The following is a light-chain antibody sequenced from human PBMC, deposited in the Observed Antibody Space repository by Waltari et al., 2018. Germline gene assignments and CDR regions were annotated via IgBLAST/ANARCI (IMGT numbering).Light chain of an antibody. CDR1: QSVGRS. CDR2: DAS. V-gene: IGKV3-20*01. Sequence: IMLTQSPGTLSLSPGARATLSCRASQSVGRSLVWYQQKPGQAPRLLIYDASRRATGIPDRFSGSGFGTDFSLTISRLEPEDFAVYYCQKYESLPATFGQGTKVEIK. J-gene: IGKJ1*01. CDR3: QKYESLPAT.